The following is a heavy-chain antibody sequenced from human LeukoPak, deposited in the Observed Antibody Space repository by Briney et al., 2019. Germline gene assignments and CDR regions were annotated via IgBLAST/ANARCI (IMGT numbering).Heavy chain of an antibody. CDR3: ARGQLPAANWFDP. CDR1: GYTVTCYD. CDR2: MNPNSGNT. V-gene: IGHV1-8*01. D-gene: IGHD2-2*01. J-gene: IGHJ5*02. Sequence: ASVKVSCKASGYTVTCYDINWVRQATGQGLEWMGWMNPNSGNTGYAQKFQGRVTMTRNTSISTAYMELSTLRAEGTPLYYCARGQLPAANWFDPWGQGTLVTVSS.